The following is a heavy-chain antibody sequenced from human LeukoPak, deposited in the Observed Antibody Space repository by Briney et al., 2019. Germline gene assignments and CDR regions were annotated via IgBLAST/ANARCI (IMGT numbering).Heavy chain of an antibody. J-gene: IGHJ5*02. V-gene: IGHV6-1*01. CDR1: GDSVSSNSAT. D-gene: IGHD6-13*01. CDR3: ARGYSSSWYTGNWFDP. CDR2: TYYRSKWYN. Sequence: SQTLSLTCAISGDSVSSNSATWNWIRQSPSRGLEWLGRTYYRSKWYNDYAVSVKSRITINPDTSKNQFSLQLNSLTPEDTAVYYCARGYSSSWYTGNWFDPWGQGTLVAVSS.